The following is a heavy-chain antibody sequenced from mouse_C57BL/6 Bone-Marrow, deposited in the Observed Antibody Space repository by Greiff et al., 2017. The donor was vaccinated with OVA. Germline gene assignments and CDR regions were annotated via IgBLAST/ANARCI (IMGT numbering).Heavy chain of an antibody. CDR3: AREGLRRGGLAY. D-gene: IGHD2-4*01. V-gene: IGHV1-47*01. Sequence: QVQLKESGAELVKPGASVKMSCKASGYTFTTYPIEWMKQNHGTSLEWIGNFHPYNDDTKYNEKFKGKATLTVEKSSSTVYLELSRLTSDDSAVYYCAREGLRRGGLAYWGQGTTLTVSS. CDR1: GYTFTTYP. J-gene: IGHJ2*01. CDR2: FHPYNDDT.